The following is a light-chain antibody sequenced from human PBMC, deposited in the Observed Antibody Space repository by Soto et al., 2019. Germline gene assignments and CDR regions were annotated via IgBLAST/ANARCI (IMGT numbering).Light chain of an antibody. CDR1: QSVDNK. CDR2: GAS. V-gene: IGKV3-15*01. CDR3: LQYYGWPKT. J-gene: IGKJ1*01. Sequence: ERVMTQSPAALSVSLGERATLSCRASQSVDNKLAWYQFKPGQAPRLLIYGASTRATGVPTRFSGSVSGTEFTLTIGSLQSEYFAVYYCLQYYGWPKTFGQGTEVEIK.